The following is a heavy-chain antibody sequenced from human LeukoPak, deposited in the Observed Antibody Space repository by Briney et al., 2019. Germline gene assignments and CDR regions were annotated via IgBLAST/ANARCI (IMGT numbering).Heavy chain of an antibody. J-gene: IGHJ4*02. D-gene: IGHD3-22*01. V-gene: IGHV3-73*01. CDR1: GFTFSGSA. CDR3: TGDNFDSSVKFDY. Sequence: SGGSLRLSCVVSGFTFSGSAVHWVRHASGIGLEWVGRIRSKANNYATAYAASVKGRFAISRDDSKNTAYLQMNSLKTEDTAVYYCTGDNFDSSVKFDYWGQGTQVTVSS. CDR2: IRSKANNYAT.